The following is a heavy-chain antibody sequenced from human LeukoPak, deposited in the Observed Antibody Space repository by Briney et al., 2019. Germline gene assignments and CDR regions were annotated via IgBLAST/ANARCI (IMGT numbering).Heavy chain of an antibody. D-gene: IGHD1-26*01. CDR3: ARGALNWFDP. CDR2: IYYTGST. J-gene: IGHJ5*02. V-gene: IGHV4-59*01. Sequence: SETLSLTCTVSGDSISSSYWSWIRQPPGKGLEWIGYIYYTGSTDYNPSLKTRVTISVDTSKNQFSLRLSSVTAADTAVYFCARGALNWFDPWGQGTLVTVSS. CDR1: GDSISSSY.